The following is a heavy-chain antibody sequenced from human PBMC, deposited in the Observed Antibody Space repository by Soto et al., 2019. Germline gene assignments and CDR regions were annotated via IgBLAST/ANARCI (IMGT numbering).Heavy chain of an antibody. CDR1: GFTFSSYS. Sequence: GGSLRLSCAASGFTFSSYSMNWVRQAPGKGLEWVSSISSSSSYIYYADSVKGRFTISRDNAKNSLYLQMNSLRAEDTAVYYCARDGTGTTSDYYYYYMDVWGKGTTVTVSS. V-gene: IGHV3-21*01. J-gene: IGHJ6*03. D-gene: IGHD1-7*01. CDR2: ISSSSSYI. CDR3: ARDGTGTTSDYYYYYMDV.